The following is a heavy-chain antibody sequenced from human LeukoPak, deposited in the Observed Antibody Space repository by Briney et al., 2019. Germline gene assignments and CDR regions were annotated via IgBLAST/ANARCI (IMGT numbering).Heavy chain of an antibody. CDR2: MNPKSGNT. Sequence: ASVKVSCKASGYTFSNYDINWVRQATGQGLEWMGWMNPKSGNTGYAQNFKGRVTMTRNSSITTSYMELSSLRSEDTAVYYCARASRTYFGDYLYYFDSWGQGTLVTVSS. V-gene: IGHV1-8*01. J-gene: IGHJ4*02. CDR3: ARASRTYFGDYLYYFDS. CDR1: GYTFSNYD. D-gene: IGHD4-17*01.